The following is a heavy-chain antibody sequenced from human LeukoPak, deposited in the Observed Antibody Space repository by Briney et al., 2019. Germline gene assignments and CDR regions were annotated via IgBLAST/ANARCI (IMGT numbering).Heavy chain of an antibody. CDR3: AKDNKERGYCSGGSCYSMALDY. V-gene: IGHV3-30*18. D-gene: IGHD2-15*01. CDR2: VSYDGGNQ. J-gene: IGHJ4*02. Sequence: GGSLRLSCAASGFTFSTYGMHWVRQAPGKGLEWVAVVSYDGGNQYYADSVKGRFTISRDNSKNTLYLQMNSLRAEDTAVYYCAKDNKERGYCSGGSCYSMALDYWGQGTLVTVSS. CDR1: GFTFSTYG.